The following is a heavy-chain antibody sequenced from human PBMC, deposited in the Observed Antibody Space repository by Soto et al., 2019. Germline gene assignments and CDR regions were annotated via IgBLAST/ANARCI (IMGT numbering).Heavy chain of an antibody. CDR2: IYYSGST. D-gene: IGHD3-10*01. J-gene: IGHJ4*02. CDR3: ARRDYYGSGSYVEFDY. V-gene: IGHV4-39*01. Sequence: SETLSLTCTVSGGSISSSSYYWGWIRQPPGKGLEWIGSIYYSGSTYYNPSLKSRVTISVDTSKNQFSLKLSSVTAADTAVYYCARRDYYGSGSYVEFDYWGQGTLVTVSS. CDR1: GGSISSSSYY.